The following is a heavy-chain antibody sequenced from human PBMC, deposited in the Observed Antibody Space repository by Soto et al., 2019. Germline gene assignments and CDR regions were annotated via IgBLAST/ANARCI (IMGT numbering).Heavy chain of an antibody. Sequence: VKVSCKASGYTFTGYYMHWVRQAPGQGLEWMGWINPNSGGTNYAQKFQGWVTMTRDTSISTAYMELSRLRSDDTAVYYCARGRNVLLWFGELFTLDPWGQGTLVTVSS. D-gene: IGHD3-10*01. J-gene: IGHJ5*02. CDR3: ARGRNVLLWFGELFTLDP. CDR1: GYTFTGYY. V-gene: IGHV1-2*04. CDR2: INPNSGGT.